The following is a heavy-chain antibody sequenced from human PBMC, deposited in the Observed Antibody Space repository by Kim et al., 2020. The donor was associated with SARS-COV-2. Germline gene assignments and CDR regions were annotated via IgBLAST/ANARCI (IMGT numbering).Heavy chain of an antibody. CDR3: ARDLAMVRGVQGDY. CDR2: ISSSSSYI. D-gene: IGHD3-10*01. CDR1: GFTFSSYS. Sequence: GGSLRLSCAASGFTFSSYSMNWVRQAPGKGLEWVSSISSSSSYIYYADSVKGRFTISRDNAKNSLYLQMNSLRAEDTAVYYCARDLAMVRGVQGDYWGQGTLVTVA. V-gene: IGHV3-21*01. J-gene: IGHJ4*02.